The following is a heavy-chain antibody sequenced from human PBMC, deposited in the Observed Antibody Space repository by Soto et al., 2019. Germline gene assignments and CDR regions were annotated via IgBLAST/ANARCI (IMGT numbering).Heavy chain of an antibody. V-gene: IGHV3-33*03. Sequence: QVQLVESGGGVVQPGRSLRLSCAASGFTFSNYGMHWVRQAPGKGVEWEAVIWNDGTNKYYVDSVRGRFTISRDDSKNTLYLEMNSLRAEDTGVYYCAKDMAAAAHQGDAFDIWGLGTMVSVSA. CDR3: AKDMAAAAHQGDAFDI. J-gene: IGHJ3*02. CDR1: GFTFSNYG. D-gene: IGHD6-13*01. CDR2: IWNDGTNK.